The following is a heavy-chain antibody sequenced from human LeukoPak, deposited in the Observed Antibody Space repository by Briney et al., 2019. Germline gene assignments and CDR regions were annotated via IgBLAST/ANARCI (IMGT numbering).Heavy chain of an antibody. J-gene: IGHJ6*02. CDR3: ARDLRGYYGMDV. Sequence: GGSLRLSCAASGFTFSSYWMNWARQAPGKGLEWVASINHNGNVNYYVDSVKGRFTISRDNAKNSLYLQMSNLRAEDTAVYFCARDLRGYYGMDVWGQGTTVTVSS. D-gene: IGHD3-10*01. V-gene: IGHV3-7*03. CDR2: INHNGNVN. CDR1: GFTFSSYW.